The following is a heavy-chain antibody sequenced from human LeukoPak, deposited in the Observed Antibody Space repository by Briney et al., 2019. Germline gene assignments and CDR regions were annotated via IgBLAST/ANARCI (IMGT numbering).Heavy chain of an antibody. CDR3: ASLFEWRGYYAYWYFDL. CDR2: IYHSGST. V-gene: IGHV4-38-2*01. D-gene: IGHD3-3*01. J-gene: IGHJ2*01. CDR1: GYSISSGYY. Sequence: SETLSLTCAVSGYSISSGYYWGWIRQPPGKGLEWIGSIYHSGSTYYNPSLKSRVTISVDTSKNQFSLKLSSVTAADTAVYYCASLFEWRGYYAYWYFDLWGRCTLVTVSS.